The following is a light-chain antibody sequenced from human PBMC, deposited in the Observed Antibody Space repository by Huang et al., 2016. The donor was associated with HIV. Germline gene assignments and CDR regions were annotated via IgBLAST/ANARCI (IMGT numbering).Light chain of an antibody. CDR1: QTVGSY. CDR3: QQRVNWPLT. V-gene: IGKV3-11*01. CDR2: DAS. Sequence: EVVLTQSPATLSLSPGERATLSCRASQTVGSYFAWYQQKPGQSPRLLIYDASNRATGIPARFSGSGYGTDFTLTISTLEPEDFAVYYCQQRVNWPLTFGGGTKVEIK. J-gene: IGKJ4*01.